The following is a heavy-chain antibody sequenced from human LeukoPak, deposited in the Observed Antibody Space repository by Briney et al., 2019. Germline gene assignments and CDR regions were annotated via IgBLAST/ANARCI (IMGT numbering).Heavy chain of an antibody. V-gene: IGHV3-23*01. CDR2: ISGSGGRP. D-gene: IGHD2-2*01. J-gene: IGHJ4*02. CDR3: ARHPEPGYCTSTSCHESYFDY. Sequence: GGSLRLSCAASGFTFSSCAMSWVRQAPGKGLEWVSAISGSGGRPYYADSVKARFTISRDNSKNTLYLQMNSLRAEDTAVYYCARHPEPGYCTSTSCHESYFDYWGQGTLATVSS. CDR1: GFTFSSCA.